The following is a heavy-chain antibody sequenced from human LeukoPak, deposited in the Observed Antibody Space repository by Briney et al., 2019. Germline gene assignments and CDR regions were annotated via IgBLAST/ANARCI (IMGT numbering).Heavy chain of an antibody. CDR2: INHSGST. V-gene: IGHV4-34*01. D-gene: IGHD6-19*01. J-gene: IGHJ6*02. CDR3: ARQGYSSGWYPGSYYYGMDV. CDR1: GGSFSGYY. Sequence: PSETLSLTCAVYGGSFSGYYWSWIRQPPGKGLEWIGEINHSGSTNYNPSLKSRVTISVDTSKNQFSLKLSSVTAADTAVYYCARQGYSSGWYPGSYYYGMDVWGQGTTVTVSS.